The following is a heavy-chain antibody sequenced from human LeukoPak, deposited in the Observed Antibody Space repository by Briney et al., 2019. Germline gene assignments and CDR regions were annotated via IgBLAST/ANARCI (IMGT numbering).Heavy chain of an antibody. V-gene: IGHV4-59*10. CDR1: GGSFSSYY. CDR2: IYTSGST. D-gene: IGHD3-10*01. CDR3: ATGRDYYPSGAFDI. Sequence: PSETLSLTCAVYGGSFSSYYWSWIRQPAGKGLEWIGRIYTSGSTNYNPSLKSRVTMSVDTSKNQFSLKLSSVTAADTAVYCCATGRDYYPSGAFDIWGQGTMVTVSS. J-gene: IGHJ3*02.